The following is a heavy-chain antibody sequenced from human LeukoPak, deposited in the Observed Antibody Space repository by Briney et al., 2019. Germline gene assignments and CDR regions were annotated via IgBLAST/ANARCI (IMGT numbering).Heavy chain of an antibody. J-gene: IGHJ4*02. CDR2: IIPIFGTA. CDR1: GGTFSSYA. D-gene: IGHD3-3*01. V-gene: IGHV1-69*13. Sequence: ASVKVSCKASGGTFSSYAISWVRQAPGQGLEWMGGIIPIFGTANYAQKFQGRVTITADESTSTAYMELSRLRSDDTAVYYCARGNYDFWSGYTFDYWGQGTLVTVSS. CDR3: ARGNYDFWSGYTFDY.